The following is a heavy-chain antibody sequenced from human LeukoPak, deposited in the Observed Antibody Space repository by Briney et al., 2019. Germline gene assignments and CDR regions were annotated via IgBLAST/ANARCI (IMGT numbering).Heavy chain of an antibody. J-gene: IGHJ4*02. CDR2: IFYSGST. Sequence: RTSDTLSLTCTVSSGSISTSNYYWGWVRQPPGKALEWIRNIFYSGSTYYSPSLKSRVTISVDTSKNQFSLNMRSVTAADTALYYCARVTRRRTTGEIFGRYLDYWGQGTLVTVSS. V-gene: IGHV4-39*07. CDR3: ARVTRRRTTGEIFGRYLDY. D-gene: IGHD3-10*01. CDR1: SGSISTSNYY.